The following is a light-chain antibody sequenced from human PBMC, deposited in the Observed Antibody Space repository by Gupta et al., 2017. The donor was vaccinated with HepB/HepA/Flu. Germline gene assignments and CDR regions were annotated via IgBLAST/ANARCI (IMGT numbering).Light chain of an antibody. V-gene: IGKV3-15*01. CDR3: QQYNAWPLT. CDR1: QSVTSK. Sequence: EIVMTQSPATLSVSPGERATLSCRASQSVTSKLARYQQKPGQAPRLLIYGASARATGIPARFSGSGSGTEFTLTISSLQSEDFAGYHCQQYNAWPLTFGQGTRLEIK. J-gene: IGKJ5*01. CDR2: GAS.